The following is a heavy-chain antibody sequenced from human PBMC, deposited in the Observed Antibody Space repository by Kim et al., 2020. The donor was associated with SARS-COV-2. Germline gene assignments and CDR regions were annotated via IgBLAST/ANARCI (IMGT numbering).Heavy chain of an antibody. CDR2: INPRGGFT. Sequence: ASVKVSCKASGYTFTSHYMHWVRQAPGQGLEWMGIINPRGGFTSYAQRFQGRVTMTRDTSTSTVYMELSSLRSEDTAVYYCARISLAAAGQFDYWGQGTLVTPSP. CDR1: GYTFTSHY. V-gene: IGHV1-46*01. CDR3: ARISLAAAGQFDY. J-gene: IGHJ4*02. D-gene: IGHD6-13*01.